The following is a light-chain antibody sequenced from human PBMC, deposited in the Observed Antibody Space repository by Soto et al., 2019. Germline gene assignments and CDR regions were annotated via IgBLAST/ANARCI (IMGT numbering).Light chain of an antibody. Sequence: DIQITQSPSSLSASVEDRVIITCRASQSISNHLNWYQQEPGKAPKLLIFAASSLQSGVPSRFSGSRSGPDFTLTISSLQPEDFATYYCQQSYSSPPTFGQGTKVDIK. V-gene: IGKV1-39*01. J-gene: IGKJ1*01. CDR2: AAS. CDR1: QSISNH. CDR3: QQSYSSPPT.